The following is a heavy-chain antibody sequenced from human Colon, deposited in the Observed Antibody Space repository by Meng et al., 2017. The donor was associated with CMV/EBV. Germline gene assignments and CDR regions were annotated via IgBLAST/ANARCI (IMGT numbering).Heavy chain of an antibody. CDR1: GFTFSGAA. D-gene: IGHD2-2*01. CDR3: TVIYCSSTSCLGP. V-gene: IGHV3-73*01. CDR2: IRSKANSYAA. Sequence: SGFTFSGAAMHWVRQASGEGLEWVGRIRSKANSYAAAYAASMKGRFTISRDDSKNTAYLQMNSLKTEDTAVYYCTVIYCSSTSCLGPWGQGTLVTVSS. J-gene: IGHJ5*02.